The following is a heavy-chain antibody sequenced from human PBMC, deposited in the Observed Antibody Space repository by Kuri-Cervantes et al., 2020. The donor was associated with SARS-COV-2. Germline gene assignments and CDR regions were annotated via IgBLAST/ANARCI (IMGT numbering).Heavy chain of an antibody. CDR2: IYPTDSDT. Sequence: GESLKISCKGSGFRFTTYWIGWVRQMPGKGLEWMAIIYPTDSDTRYSPSFQGQVTISADKSISTAYLQWSSLKASDGAMYYCARTRGSYYTDAFDLWGQRTMVTVSS. D-gene: IGHD1-26*01. CDR1: GFRFTTYW. CDR3: ARTRGSYYTDAFDL. V-gene: IGHV5-51*01. J-gene: IGHJ3*01.